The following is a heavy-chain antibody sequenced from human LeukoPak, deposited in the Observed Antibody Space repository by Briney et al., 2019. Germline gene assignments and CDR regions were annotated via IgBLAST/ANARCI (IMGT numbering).Heavy chain of an antibody. CDR3: ARDGAKSTTGTRRLFRFDP. V-gene: IGHV1-69*04. D-gene: IGHD1-1*01. CDR1: GGTFSSYA. J-gene: IGHJ5*02. CDR2: IIPIFGIA. Sequence: FSVKVSCKASGGTFSSYAISWVRQAPGQGLEWMGRIIPIFGIANYAQKFQGRVTITADKSTSTAYMELSSLRSEDTAVYYCARDGAKSTTGTRRLFRFDPWGQGTLVTVSS.